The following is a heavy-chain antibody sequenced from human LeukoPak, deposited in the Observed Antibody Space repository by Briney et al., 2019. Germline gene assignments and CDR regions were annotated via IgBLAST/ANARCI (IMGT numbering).Heavy chain of an antibody. Sequence: GASVKVSCKASVYTFSSYGITWVRQAPGQGLEWMGWISGYNGNTNYAQKLQGRVTMTTDTSTTTAYMELRSLRSDDTAVYYCVRQVDITMAPPDYWGQGTLVTVSS. D-gene: IGHD5-18*01. J-gene: IGHJ4*02. CDR1: VYTFSSYG. CDR3: VRQVDITMAPPDY. CDR2: ISGYNGNT. V-gene: IGHV1-18*01.